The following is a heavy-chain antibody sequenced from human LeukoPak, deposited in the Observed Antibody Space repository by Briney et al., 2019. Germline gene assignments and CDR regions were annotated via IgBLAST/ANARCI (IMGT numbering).Heavy chain of an antibody. CDR2: INPNSGVT. CDR1: RYTSTLHY. J-gene: IGHJ5*01. Sequence: ASAKVSCEASRYTSTLHYMHCVRQAPGQGLEWMGCINPNSGVTYYAQKFQGRVTMTRDTSISTAYMALSSLRSDDTTVYYCARGTGSSWFDYWGQGTLVTVSS. CDR3: ARGTGSSWFDY. D-gene: IGHD6-13*01. V-gene: IGHV1-2*02.